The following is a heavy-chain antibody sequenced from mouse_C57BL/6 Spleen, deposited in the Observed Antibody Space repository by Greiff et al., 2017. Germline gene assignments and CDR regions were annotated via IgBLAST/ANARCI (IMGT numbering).Heavy chain of an antibody. CDR3: AREDYQYYFDY. CDR2: ISDGGSYT. D-gene: IGHD5-5*01. J-gene: IGHJ2*01. Sequence: EVQVVESGGGLVKPGGSLKLSCAASGFTFSSYAMSWVRQTPEKRLQWVATISDGGSYTYYPDNVKGRFTISRDNAKNNLYLQMSHLKSEDTAMYYCAREDYQYYFDYWGQGTTLTVSS. CDR1: GFTFSSYA. V-gene: IGHV5-4*01.